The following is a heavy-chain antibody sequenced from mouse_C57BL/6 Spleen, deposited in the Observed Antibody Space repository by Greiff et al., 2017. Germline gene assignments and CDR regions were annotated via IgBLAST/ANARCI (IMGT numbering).Heavy chain of an antibody. D-gene: IGHD2-2*01. CDR1: GYTFTSYW. Sequence: VQLQQPGAELVRPGSSVKLSCKASGYTFTSYWMHWVKQRPIQGLEWIGNIDPSDSETHYNQKFKDKATLTVDKSSSTAYMQLSSLTSEDSAVYYCERDYGYLYAMDYWGQGTSVTVSS. J-gene: IGHJ4*01. CDR3: ERDYGYLYAMDY. V-gene: IGHV1-52*01. CDR2: IDPSDSET.